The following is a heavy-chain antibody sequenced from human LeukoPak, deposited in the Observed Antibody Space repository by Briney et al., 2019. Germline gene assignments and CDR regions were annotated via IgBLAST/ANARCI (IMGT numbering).Heavy chain of an antibody. J-gene: IGHJ4*02. Sequence: SETLSLTCTVSGGSISSGSYYWSWIRQPAGKGLEWIGRIYTSGSTNYNPSLKSRVTISVDTSKNQFSLKLSSVTAADTAVYYCARATDPYYYDSSGYLAFDYWGQGTLVTVSS. D-gene: IGHD3-22*01. CDR1: GGSISSGSYY. CDR2: IYTSGST. V-gene: IGHV4-61*02. CDR3: ARATDPYYYDSSGYLAFDY.